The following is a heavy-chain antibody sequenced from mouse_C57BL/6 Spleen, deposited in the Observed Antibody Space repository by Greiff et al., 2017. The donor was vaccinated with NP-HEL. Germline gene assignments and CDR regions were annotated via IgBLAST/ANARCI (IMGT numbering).Heavy chain of an antibody. CDR2: ISDGGSYT. CDR3: ARGDYYGSGWYFDV. D-gene: IGHD1-1*01. V-gene: IGHV5-4*03. CDR1: GFTFSSYA. Sequence: EVKLVESGGGLVKPGGSLKLSCAASGFTFSSYAMSWVRQTPEKRLEWVATISDGGSYTYYPDNVKGRFTISRDNAKNNLYLQMSHLKSEDTAMYYCARGDYYGSGWYFDVWGTGTTVTVSS. J-gene: IGHJ1*03.